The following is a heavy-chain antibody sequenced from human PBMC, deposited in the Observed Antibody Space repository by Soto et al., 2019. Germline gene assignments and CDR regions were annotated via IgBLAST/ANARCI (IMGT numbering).Heavy chain of an antibody. Sequence: EVQLVESGGGLVKPGGSLRLSCAASGFTFSSYTMNWVRQAPGKGLEWVSSISSGSSYIYYADSMKGRFTISRDNAKNSLYLQMNSLRAEDTAVYYCAREELNCGGDCSVFWGQGTLVTVSS. J-gene: IGHJ4*02. CDR2: ISSGSSYI. V-gene: IGHV3-21*01. CDR1: GFTFSSYT. CDR3: AREELNCGGDCSVF. D-gene: IGHD2-21*02.